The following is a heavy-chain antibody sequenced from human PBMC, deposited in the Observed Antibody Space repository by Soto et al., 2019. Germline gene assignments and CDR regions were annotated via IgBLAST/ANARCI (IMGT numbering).Heavy chain of an antibody. CDR3: ARDRPQSGYSYGYSVFYYGMDV. Sequence: QVQLVQSGAEVKKPGSSVKVSCKASGGTFSSYTISWVRQAPGQGLEWMGRIIPILGIANYAQKFQGRVTITADTSTSTAYMELSSLRSEDTDVYYCARDRPQSGYSYGYSVFYYGMDVWGQGTTVTVSS. J-gene: IGHJ6*02. V-gene: IGHV1-69*08. CDR1: GGTFSSYT. CDR2: IIPILGIA. D-gene: IGHD5-18*01.